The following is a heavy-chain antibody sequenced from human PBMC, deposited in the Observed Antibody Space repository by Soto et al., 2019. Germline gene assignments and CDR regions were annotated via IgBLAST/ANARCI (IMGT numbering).Heavy chain of an antibody. CDR1: GGSFSGYY. CDR3: ARVGPYGSGSYFGYDYYGMDV. CDR2: INHSGST. D-gene: IGHD3-10*01. Sequence: QVQLQQWGAGLLKPSETLSLTCAVYGGSFSGYYWSWIRQPPGKGLEWIGEINHSGSTNYNPSRKSRVTISVDTSKNQFSLKLRSVTAADTAVYYCARVGPYGSGSYFGYDYYGMDVWGQGTTVTVSS. J-gene: IGHJ6*02. V-gene: IGHV4-34*01.